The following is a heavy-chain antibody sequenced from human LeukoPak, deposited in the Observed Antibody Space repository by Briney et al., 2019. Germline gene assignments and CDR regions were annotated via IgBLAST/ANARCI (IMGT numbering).Heavy chain of an antibody. J-gene: IGHJ1*01. V-gene: IGHV3-30*14. CDR2: IFSDGSKK. CDR1: GLTFNTYT. Sequence: GMSLRLSCAASGLTFNTYTMHWVRQAPGKGLEWVAFIFSDGSKKYYADSVKGRFTISRDTSLNTLFLQMNSLRVEDTAVYYCASARESCIGSTCYEYFHHWGQGTPLRVSS. D-gene: IGHD3-22*01. CDR3: ASARESCIGSTCYEYFHH.